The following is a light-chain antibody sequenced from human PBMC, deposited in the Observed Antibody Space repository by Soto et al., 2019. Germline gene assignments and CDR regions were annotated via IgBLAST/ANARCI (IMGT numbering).Light chain of an antibody. V-gene: IGKV4-1*01. CDR3: QQYDSSPRT. CDR1: QSVLLRSDNKNY. J-gene: IGKJ1*01. CDR2: WAS. Sequence: DIVMTQSPDSVAVSLGERATINCKSSQSVLLRSDNKNYLAWYQHKSGQPPKLLIYWASTRESGVPDRFSGSGSGTDFTLAISSLQAEDVAVYYCQQYDSSPRTFGQGTKVEIK.